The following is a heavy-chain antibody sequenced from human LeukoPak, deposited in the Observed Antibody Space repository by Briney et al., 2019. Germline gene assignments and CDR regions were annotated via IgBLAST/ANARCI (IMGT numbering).Heavy chain of an antibody. CDR3: ARAAYSSTWCSRYFDL. D-gene: IGHD6-13*01. Sequence: GGSLRLSCAASGFTFSSYDIHWVRQATGKGLEWVSGIGTAGEIYYPGSVKGRFTISRENAKNSLYLQMNSLRAGDTAVYYCARAAYSSTWCSRYFDLWGRGTLVTVSS. CDR2: IGTAGEI. V-gene: IGHV3-13*01. CDR1: GFTFSSYD. J-gene: IGHJ2*01.